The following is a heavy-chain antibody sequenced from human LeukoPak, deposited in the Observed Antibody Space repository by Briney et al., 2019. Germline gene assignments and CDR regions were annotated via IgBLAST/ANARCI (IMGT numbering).Heavy chain of an antibody. D-gene: IGHD3-10*01. Sequence: GASVKVSCKASGYTFTSYYMHWVRQAPGQGLEWMGIINPSGGSTSYAQKFQGRVTMTRDTSTSTVYMELSSLRSEDTAVYYCARDSECDGFGEYKRSAEYFQHWGQGTLVTVSS. V-gene: IGHV1-46*01. CDR2: INPSGGST. CDR3: ARDSECDGFGEYKRSAEYFQH. J-gene: IGHJ1*01. CDR1: GYTFTSYY.